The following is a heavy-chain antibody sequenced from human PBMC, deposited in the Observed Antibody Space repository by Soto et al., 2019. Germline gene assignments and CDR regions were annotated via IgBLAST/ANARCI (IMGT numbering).Heavy chain of an antibody. CDR1: GGSISSGGYY. J-gene: IGHJ5*02. Sequence: SETLSLTCTVSGGSISSGGYYWSWIRQHPGKGLEWIGYIYYSGSTYYNPSLKSRVTISVDTSKNQFSLKLSSVTAADTAVYYCARGYQGPLGSSPWFDPWGQGTLVTVSS. CDR3: ARGYQGPLGSSPWFDP. D-gene: IGHD6-19*01. CDR2: IYYSGST. V-gene: IGHV4-31*03.